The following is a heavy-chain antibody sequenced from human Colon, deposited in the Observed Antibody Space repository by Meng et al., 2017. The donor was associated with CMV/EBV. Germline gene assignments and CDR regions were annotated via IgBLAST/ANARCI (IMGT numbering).Heavy chain of an antibody. D-gene: IGHD1-14*01. Sequence: GESLKISCAASGFTFTDYSLNWVRQAPGKGLEWVSSISSRSTYISYGDSVKGRFTVSRDDAKNSLYLQMDSLRAEDTAVYYCARAPGNYLSPYYFDFWGQGTLVTSPQ. V-gene: IGHV3-21*01. CDR3: ARAPGNYLSPYYFDF. CDR2: ISSRSTYI. CDR1: GFTFTDYS. J-gene: IGHJ4*02.